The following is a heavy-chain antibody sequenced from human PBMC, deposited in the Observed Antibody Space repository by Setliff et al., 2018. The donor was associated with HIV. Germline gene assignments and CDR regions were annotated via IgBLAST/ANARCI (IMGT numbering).Heavy chain of an antibody. CDR1: GGSFSDDS. Sequence: SETLSLTCAVYGGSFSDDSWSWVRQSPGKGLEWIGEISHSGSTNYNPSLKSRVTISVDRSKIQFSLKVSSVTAADTAVYYCARGYSGSYYWLDSWGQGTLVTVSS. CDR3: ARGYSGSYYWLDS. D-gene: IGHD1-26*01. CDR2: ISHSGST. V-gene: IGHV4-34*01. J-gene: IGHJ5*01.